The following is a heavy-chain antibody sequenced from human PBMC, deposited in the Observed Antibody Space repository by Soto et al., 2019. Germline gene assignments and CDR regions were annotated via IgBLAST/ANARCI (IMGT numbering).Heavy chain of an antibody. CDR3: SRGVGGWIQLWP. D-gene: IGHD5-18*01. J-gene: IGHJ5*02. Sequence: PGGSLRLSCAASGFTFSSYVMHWVRQAPGKGLEWVAVISYDGSNKYYSDSVKGRFTISRDNSKNTLYLQMNSLRAEDTAVYYCSRGVGGWIQLWPCGQGTLVTVAS. V-gene: IGHV3-30-3*01. CDR2: ISYDGSNK. CDR1: GFTFSSYV.